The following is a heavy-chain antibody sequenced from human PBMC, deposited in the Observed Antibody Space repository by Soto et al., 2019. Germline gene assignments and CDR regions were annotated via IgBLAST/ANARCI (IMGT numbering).Heavy chain of an antibody. J-gene: IGHJ5*02. CDR3: ERCAVLMTTSGGWCNWFDP. CDR2: IGRIASYT. CDR1: GSTFSTNA. Sequence: GTLLLPCSASGSTFSTNAMSWVRQAPGKGLKWVSAIGRIASYTYYADSVKVRFTISRDNSKNTLSLQMNSLRAEDTAVYYCERCAVLMTTSGGWCNWFDPWGQGTQVTVNS. D-gene: IGHD2-21*01. V-gene: IGHV3-23*01.